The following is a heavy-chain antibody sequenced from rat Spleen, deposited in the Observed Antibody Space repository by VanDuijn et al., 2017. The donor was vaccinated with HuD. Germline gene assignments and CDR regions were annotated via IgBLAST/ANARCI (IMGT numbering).Heavy chain of an antibody. CDR2: ISTDGGHT. CDR1: GFTFSNYY. V-gene: IGHV5-25*01. Sequence: EVQLVESGGGLVQPGRSMKVSCAASGFTFSNYYMTWVRQAPTKGLEWVASISTDGGHTYYRDSVNGRFTISRDKAKSTLYLQMDSLRSEDTATYYCGRHGIYNNYGWFAYWGQGTLVTVSS. CDR3: GRHGIYNNYGWFAY. J-gene: IGHJ3*01. D-gene: IGHD1-10*01.